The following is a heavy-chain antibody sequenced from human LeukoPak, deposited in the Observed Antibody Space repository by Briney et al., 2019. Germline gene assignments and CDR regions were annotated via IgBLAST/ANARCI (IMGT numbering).Heavy chain of an antibody. CDR3: AKDPHPYSSSWPIIYYFDY. J-gene: IGHJ4*02. CDR2: ISYDGSNK. CDR1: GFTFSSYA. Sequence: GGSLRLACAASGFTFSSYAMYWVRQAPGKGLEWVAVISYDGSNKYYADSVKGRFTISRDNSKNTLYLQMNSLRAEDTAVYYCAKDPHPYSSSWPIIYYFDYWGQGTLVTVSS. D-gene: IGHD6-13*01. V-gene: IGHV3-30*04.